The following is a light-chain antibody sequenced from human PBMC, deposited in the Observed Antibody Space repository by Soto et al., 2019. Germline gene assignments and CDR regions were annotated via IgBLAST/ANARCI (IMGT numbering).Light chain of an antibody. V-gene: IGLV2-23*02. CDR2: EVS. CDR1: SSGVGSYNL. Sequence: QSVLTQPASVSGSPGQSITISCTGTSSGVGSYNLVSWYQQHPGKAPKLMIYEVSKRPSGVSNRFSGSKSGNTASLTISGLQAEDEADYYCCSYAGSSTFDVVFGGGTKLTVL. CDR3: CSYAGSSTFDVV. J-gene: IGLJ2*01.